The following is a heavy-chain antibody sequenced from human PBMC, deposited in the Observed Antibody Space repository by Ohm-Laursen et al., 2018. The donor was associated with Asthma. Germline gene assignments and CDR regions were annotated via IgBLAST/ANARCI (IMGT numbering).Heavy chain of an antibody. CDR2: IYHSGST. CDR3: ARAPKTSVGIDDAFDI. CDR1: GGSISSGGYS. J-gene: IGHJ3*02. D-gene: IGHD4-23*01. Sequence: SQTLSLTCAVSGGSISSGGYSWSWIRQPPGKGLEWIGYIYHSGSTYYNPSLKSRVTISVDRSKNQFSLKLSSVTAADTAVYYCARAPKTSVGIDDAFDIWGQGTMVTVSS. V-gene: IGHV4-30-2*01.